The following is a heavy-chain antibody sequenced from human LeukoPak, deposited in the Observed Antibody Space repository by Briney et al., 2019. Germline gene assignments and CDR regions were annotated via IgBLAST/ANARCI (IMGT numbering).Heavy chain of an antibody. V-gene: IGHV4-4*07. CDR1: GSSTSSYY. Sequence: SETLSLTCTVPGSSTSSYYWTWIRQPAGKGLEWIGRIYTSGNTIYNPSLKSRVTMSIDTSKNQFSLKLSSVTAADTAVYYCAREPLGGKNYIDYWGQGTLVTVSS. CDR3: AREPLGGKNYIDY. CDR2: IYTSGNT. J-gene: IGHJ4*02. D-gene: IGHD7-27*01.